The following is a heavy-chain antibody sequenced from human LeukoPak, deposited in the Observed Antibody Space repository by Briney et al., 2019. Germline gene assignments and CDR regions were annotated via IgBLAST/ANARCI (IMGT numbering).Heavy chain of an antibody. CDR1: GGSFSGYY. V-gene: IGHV4-34*01. CDR2: INHSGST. D-gene: IGHD4-17*01. Sequence: PSETLSLTCAVYGGSFSGYYWSWIRQPPGKGLEWIGEINHSGSTNYNPSLKSRVTISADTSKNQLSLKLSSVTAADTAVYYCATDYGDYEGDAFDIWGQGTMVTVSS. CDR3: ATDYGDYEGDAFDI. J-gene: IGHJ3*02.